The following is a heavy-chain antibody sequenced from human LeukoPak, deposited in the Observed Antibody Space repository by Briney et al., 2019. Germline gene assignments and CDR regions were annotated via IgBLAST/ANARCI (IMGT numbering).Heavy chain of an antibody. J-gene: IGHJ5*02. D-gene: IGHD3-22*01. CDR3: AKGPMIITNNWFDP. V-gene: IGHV3-23*01. Sequence: GGSLRLSCAASGFIFSSYAMSWVRQAPGKGLEWVSTVGGSGGSTYYVDSVKGRFTISRDNSKNTLYLQMNSLRVEDTAVYYCAKGPMIITNNWFDPWGRGTLVTVSS. CDR1: GFIFSSYA. CDR2: VGGSGGST.